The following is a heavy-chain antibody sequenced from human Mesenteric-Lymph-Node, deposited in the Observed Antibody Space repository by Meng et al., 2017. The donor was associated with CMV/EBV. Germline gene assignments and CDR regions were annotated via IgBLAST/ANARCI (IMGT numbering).Heavy chain of an antibody. CDR2: INQDGSEK. CDR1: GFTFSDYW. D-gene: IGHD2-2*01. CDR3: AKLFGSTSRLGMDV. J-gene: IGHJ6*02. V-gene: IGHV3-7*01. Sequence: GGSLRLSCAASGFTFSDYWMSWVRQAPGKGLEWVANINQDGSEKYYVDSVEGRFTISRDNAEISLYLQMNSLRGEDTAVYYCAKLFGSTSRLGMDVWGPGTTVTVSS.